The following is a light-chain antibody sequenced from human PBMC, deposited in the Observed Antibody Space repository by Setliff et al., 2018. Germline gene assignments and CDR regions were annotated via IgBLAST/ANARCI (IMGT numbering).Light chain of an antibody. Sequence: NFMLTQPPSVSESPGKTVTISCTRSSGSIASNDVQWYQQRPGSSPTTVIYEDNQRPSGVPDRFSGSIDSSSNSASLTISGLKTEDEADYYCQSYDSSREVFGGGTKATVL. J-gene: IGLJ3*02. CDR1: SGSIASND. CDR3: QSYDSSREV. CDR2: EDN. V-gene: IGLV6-57*01.